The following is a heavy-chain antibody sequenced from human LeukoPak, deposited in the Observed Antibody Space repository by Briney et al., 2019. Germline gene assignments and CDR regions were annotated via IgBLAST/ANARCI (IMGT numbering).Heavy chain of an antibody. Sequence: GGSLRLSCAVSGFTFSSYAMSWVRQAPGKGLEWVSAMSGSGDNSYYADSVKGRFTISRDNSKNTLYLQMISLRAEDTALYYCAKAGGGWSPFDYWGQETLVTVSS. D-gene: IGHD6-19*01. CDR3: AKAGGGWSPFDY. J-gene: IGHJ4*02. CDR1: GFTFSSYA. CDR2: MSGSGDNS. V-gene: IGHV3-23*01.